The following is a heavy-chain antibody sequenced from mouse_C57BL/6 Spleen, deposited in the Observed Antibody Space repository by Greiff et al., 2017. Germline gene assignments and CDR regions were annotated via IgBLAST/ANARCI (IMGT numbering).Heavy chain of an antibody. CDR3: TVYYGSSSYYAMDY. CDR2: IRLKSDNYAT. D-gene: IGHD1-1*01. Sequence: DVKLQESGGGLVQPGGSMKLSCVASGFTFSNYWLNWVRQSPEKGLEWVAQIRLKSDNYATHYAESVTGRFTISRDDSKSSVYLQMNNLRAEDTGIYYCTVYYGSSSYYAMDYWGQGTSVTVSS. CDR1: GFTFSNYW. V-gene: IGHV6-3*01. J-gene: IGHJ4*01.